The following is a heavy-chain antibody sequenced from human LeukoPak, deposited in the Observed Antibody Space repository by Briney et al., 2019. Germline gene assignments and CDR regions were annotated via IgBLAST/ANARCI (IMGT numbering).Heavy chain of an antibody. D-gene: IGHD4-11*01. CDR1: GYSISSGYL. J-gene: IGHJ4*02. Sequence: PSEILSLTCAVSGYSISSGYLWGWIRQPPGKGLEWIGSIYHSGSTNYNPSPKSRVTISVDTSKNQFSLILSSVTAADTAVYYCARLSDTVTNDFDSWGQGTLVTVSS. V-gene: IGHV4-38-2*01. CDR3: ARLSDTVTNDFDS. CDR2: IYHSGST.